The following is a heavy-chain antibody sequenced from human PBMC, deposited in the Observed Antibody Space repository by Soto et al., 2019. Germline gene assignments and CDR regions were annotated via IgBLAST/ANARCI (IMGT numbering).Heavy chain of an antibody. Sequence: PSETLSLTCTVSGGSISSTNYSWGWIRQPPGKGLEWIGSIYYSGSTYYNPSLKSRVTISVDTSKNQFSLKLSSVTAADTAVYYCARPDDSGYDHYYYMDVWGKGTTVTVSS. CDR2: IYYSGST. D-gene: IGHD5-12*01. V-gene: IGHV4-39*01. CDR1: GGSISSTNYS. CDR3: ARPDDSGYDHYYYMDV. J-gene: IGHJ6*03.